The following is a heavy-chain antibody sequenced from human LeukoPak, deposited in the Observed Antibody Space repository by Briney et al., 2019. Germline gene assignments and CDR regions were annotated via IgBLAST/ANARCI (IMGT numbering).Heavy chain of an antibody. CDR2: ISYDGKDK. V-gene: IGHV3-30*18. CDR1: GFTFSNFG. D-gene: IGHD6-19*01. Sequence: GRSLRLSCATSGFTFSNFGMNWVRQAPGKGLQWVAFISYDGKDKYYADSVKGRITISRDNSKSTLYVEVDSLRSDDTAVYYCAKARGSGFQRGDAFDVWGQGTWVTVSS. J-gene: IGHJ3*01. CDR3: AKARGSGFQRGDAFDV.